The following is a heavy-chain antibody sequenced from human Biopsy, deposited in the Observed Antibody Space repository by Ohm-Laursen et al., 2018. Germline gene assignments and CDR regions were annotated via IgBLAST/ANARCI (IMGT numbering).Heavy chain of an antibody. CDR1: GYTFTSYD. Sequence: SSVKVSCKASGYTFTSYDITWVRQASGQGPEWIGWLNPVSGNSNFGQRFRGRVTVTSDTSISTAYMELSGLTSDDTATYYCGRAVRNQLLTDPWGQGTLVTVTS. J-gene: IGHJ5*02. CDR2: LNPVSGNS. V-gene: IGHV1-8*01. D-gene: IGHD1-7*01. CDR3: GRAVRNQLLTDP.